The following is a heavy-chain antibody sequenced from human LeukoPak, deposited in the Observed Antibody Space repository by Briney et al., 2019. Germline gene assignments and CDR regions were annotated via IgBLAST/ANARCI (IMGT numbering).Heavy chain of an antibody. CDR2: IKQDGSEK. D-gene: IGHD1-20*01. CDR3: AREYNWNPYYYYMDV. V-gene: IGHV3-7*01. J-gene: IGHJ6*03. Sequence: GGSLRLSCAASGFTFSSYAMSWVRQAPGKGLEWVANIKQDGSEKYYVDSVKGRFTISRDNAKNSLYLQMNSLRAEDTAVYYCAREYNWNPYYYYMDVWGKGTTVTVSS. CDR1: GFTFSSYA.